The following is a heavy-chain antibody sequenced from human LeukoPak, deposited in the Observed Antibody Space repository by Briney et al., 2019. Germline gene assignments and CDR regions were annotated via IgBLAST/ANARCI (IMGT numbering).Heavy chain of an antibody. CDR2: IGSDGRST. Sequence: PGGSLRLSCAASGFTFSTYWMHWVRQAPGKGLVWVSRIGSDGRSTSYADSVKGRFTISRDNAKNTLSLQMNSLRAEDTALYYCARDSFDWTYYRGFDYWGQGTLVTVSS. D-gene: IGHD1-26*01. V-gene: IGHV3-74*01. CDR1: GFTFSTYW. CDR3: ARDSFDWTYYRGFDY. J-gene: IGHJ4*02.